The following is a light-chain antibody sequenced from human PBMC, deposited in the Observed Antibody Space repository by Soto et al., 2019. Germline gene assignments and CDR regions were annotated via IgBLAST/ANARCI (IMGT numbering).Light chain of an antibody. J-gene: IGKJ1*01. V-gene: IGKV3-11*01. CDR3: QRRRNWT. Sequence: EIVLTQSPATLSLSPGERATLSCRASQSVSSYLAWYQQKPGQAPRLLIYDASNRATGIPARFSGSGSGTDFPLTTSSLEPENFAVYYCQRRRNWTFGKGTKGKIK. CDR2: DAS. CDR1: QSVSSY.